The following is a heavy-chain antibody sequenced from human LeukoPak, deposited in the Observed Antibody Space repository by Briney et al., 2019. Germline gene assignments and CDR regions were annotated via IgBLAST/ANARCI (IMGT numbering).Heavy chain of an antibody. CDR2: INSDGSST. V-gene: IGHV3-74*01. D-gene: IGHD2-21*01. CDR3: ARVADTHIFDY. J-gene: IGHJ4*02. CDR1: GFTFSNYW. Sequence: GGSLRLSCAASGFTFSNYWMHWVRQVPGKGLLWVSLINSDGSSTSYADSVKGRFTISRDNSKNTLYLQMNSLRAEDTALYYCARVADTHIFDYWGQGTLVTVSS.